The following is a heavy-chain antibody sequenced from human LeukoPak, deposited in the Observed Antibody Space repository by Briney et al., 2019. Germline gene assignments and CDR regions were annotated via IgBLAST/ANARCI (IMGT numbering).Heavy chain of an antibody. Sequence: PSETLSLTCTVSGGSISSYYWSWIRQPPGKGLEWIGEINHSGSTNYNPSLKSRVTISVDTSKNQFSLKLSSVTAADTAVYYCARGAFRILTGYPARNWFDPWGQGTLVTVSS. CDR2: INHSGST. CDR1: GGSISSYY. V-gene: IGHV4-34*01. D-gene: IGHD3-9*01. J-gene: IGHJ5*02. CDR3: ARGAFRILTGYPARNWFDP.